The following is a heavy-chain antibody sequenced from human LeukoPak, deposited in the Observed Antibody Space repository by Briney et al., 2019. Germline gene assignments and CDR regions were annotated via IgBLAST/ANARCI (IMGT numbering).Heavy chain of an antibody. V-gene: IGHV3-74*01. J-gene: IGHJ4*02. CDR3: ARDHAYRADY. CDR2: INPGGSSI. D-gene: IGHD2-2*01. CDR1: GFTFSSYW. Sequence: AGGSLRLSCAASGFTFSSYWMHWVRQVPGKGLVWVARINPGGSSITYADSVKGRFTISRDNAKNTLYLQMSSLTAEDTAIYYCARDHAYRADYWGQGTLVTVSS.